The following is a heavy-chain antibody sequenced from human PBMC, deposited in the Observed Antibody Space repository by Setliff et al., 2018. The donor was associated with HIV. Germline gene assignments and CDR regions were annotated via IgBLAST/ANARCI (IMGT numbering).Heavy chain of an antibody. CDR1: GFVFSGYA. Sequence: GESLRLSCVGSGFVFSGYAMHWVRQAPGKGLEWVAVNSYDGSNIYYADSVRVLFTTSRDNSKKTLYLQMNSLRPEDTAVYYCAKERGTCGGDFYSGAFDIWGQGTMVTVSS. CDR3: AKERGTCGGDFYSGAFDI. V-gene: IGHV3-30-3*01. D-gene: IGHD2-21*02. J-gene: IGHJ3*02. CDR2: NSYDGSNI.